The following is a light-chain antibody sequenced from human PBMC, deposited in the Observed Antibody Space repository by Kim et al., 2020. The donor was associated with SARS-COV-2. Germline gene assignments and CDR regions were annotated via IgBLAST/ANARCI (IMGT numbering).Light chain of an antibody. Sequence: GHSIAMSCTGTSSDVGCYNYVSWYQQHPGKAPELMVYDVSQRPSGVSNRCSGSESGNTASLTISGLQTEDEADYYCSSYTSSSTWVFGGGTQLTVL. CDR3: SSYTSSSTWV. J-gene: IGLJ3*02. CDR1: SSDVGCYNY. CDR2: DVS. V-gene: IGLV2-14*04.